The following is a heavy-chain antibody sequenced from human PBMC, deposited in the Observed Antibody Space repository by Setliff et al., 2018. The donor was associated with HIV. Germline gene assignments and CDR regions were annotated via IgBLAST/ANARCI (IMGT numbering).Heavy chain of an antibody. CDR1: GFTFSDYY. CDR3: TRDRSDYAVYYYYMDV. J-gene: IGHJ6*03. V-gene: IGHV3-7*03. Sequence: PGGSLRLSCAASGFTFSDYYMSWIRQAPGKGLEWVANIKPDGSDQYYVDSVKGRFTISRDNSKNTLYLQMNSLKTEDTAVYYCTRDRSDYAVYYYYMDVWGKGTTVTVSS. CDR2: IKPDGSDQ. D-gene: IGHD5-12*01.